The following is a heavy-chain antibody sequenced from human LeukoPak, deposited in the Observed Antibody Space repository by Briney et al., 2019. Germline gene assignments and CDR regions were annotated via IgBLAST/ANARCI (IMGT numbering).Heavy chain of an antibody. CDR2: IHYSGST. CDR3: ARGPGYYDSSGLYFQH. D-gene: IGHD3-22*01. V-gene: IGHV4-59*08. J-gene: IGHJ1*01. CDR1: GGSNY. Sequence: LETLSLTCTVSGGSNYWSWIRQPPGKGLEWIGYIHYSGSTSYNPSLKSRVTISIDTSKNQFSLKLNSVTAADTAVYYCARGPGYYDSSGLYFQHWGQGTLVTVSS.